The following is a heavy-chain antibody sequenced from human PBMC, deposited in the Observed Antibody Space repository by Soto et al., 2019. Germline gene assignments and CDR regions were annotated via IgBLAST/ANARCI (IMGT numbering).Heavy chain of an antibody. Sequence: AASVKVSCKASGGTFSSYAISWVRQAPGQGLEWMGGIIPIFGTANYAQKLQGRVTITADESTSTAYMELSSLRSEDTAVYYCARDRAGWSPDAFDIWGQGTMVTVSS. CDR3: ARDRAGWSPDAFDI. J-gene: IGHJ3*02. D-gene: IGHD2-15*01. CDR2: IIPIFGTA. CDR1: GGTFSSYA. V-gene: IGHV1-69*13.